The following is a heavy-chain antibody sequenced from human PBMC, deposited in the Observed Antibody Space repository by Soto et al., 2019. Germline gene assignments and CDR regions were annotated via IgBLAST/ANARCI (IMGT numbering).Heavy chain of an antibody. J-gene: IGHJ6*02. Sequence: SVKVSCKASGGTFSSYAISWVRQAPGQGLEWMGGIIPIFGTANYAQKFQGRVTITADESTSTAYMELSSLRSEDTAVYFCARELHYGSGSYYKGSYYYGMDVWGQGTTVTVSS. CDR3: ARELHYGSGSYYKGSYYYGMDV. D-gene: IGHD3-10*01. V-gene: IGHV1-69*13. CDR2: IIPIFGTA. CDR1: GGTFSSYA.